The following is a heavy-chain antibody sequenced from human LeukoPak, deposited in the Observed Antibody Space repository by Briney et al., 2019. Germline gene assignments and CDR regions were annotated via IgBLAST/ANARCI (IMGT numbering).Heavy chain of an antibody. CDR1: GFTFSSYD. D-gene: IGHD6-13*01. CDR2: IWYDGSNK. J-gene: IGHJ4*02. V-gene: IGHV3-30*02. Sequence: PGGSLRLSCAASGFTFSSYDMHWVRQAPGKGLEWVAFIWYDGSNKYYADSVKGRFTISRDNSKNTLYLQMNSLRAEDTAVYYCAKDLGSRDGYYFDYWGQGTLVTVSS. CDR3: AKDLGSRDGYYFDY.